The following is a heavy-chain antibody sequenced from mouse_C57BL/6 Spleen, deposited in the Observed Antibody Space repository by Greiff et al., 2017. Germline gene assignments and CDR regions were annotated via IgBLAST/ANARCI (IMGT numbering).Heavy chain of an antibody. D-gene: IGHD1-1*01. CDR3: ARQTDYGSSYLYFDV. V-gene: IGHV5-12*01. CDR1: GFTFSDYY. J-gene: IGHJ1*03. CDR2: ISNGGGST. Sequence: EVKLMESGGGLVQPGGSLKLSCAASGFTFSDYYMYWVRQTPEKRLEWVAYISNGGGSTYYPDTVKGRFTISRDNAKNTLYLQMSRLKSEDTAMYYGARQTDYGSSYLYFDVWGTGTTVTVSS.